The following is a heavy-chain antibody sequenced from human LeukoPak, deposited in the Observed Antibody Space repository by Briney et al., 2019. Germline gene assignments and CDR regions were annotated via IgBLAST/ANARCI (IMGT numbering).Heavy chain of an antibody. Sequence: ASVTVSFKASVYTFTSCDINWVRQATGQGREWRGGMNPNSGGTNYAQKFQGRVTMTRDTSISTAYMELSRLRSDDTAVYYCARDLHTVTISEYFQHWGQGTLVTVSS. CDR3: ARDLHTVTISEYFQH. D-gene: IGHD4-17*01. CDR2: MNPNSGGT. CDR1: VYTFTSCD. V-gene: IGHV1-2*02. J-gene: IGHJ1*01.